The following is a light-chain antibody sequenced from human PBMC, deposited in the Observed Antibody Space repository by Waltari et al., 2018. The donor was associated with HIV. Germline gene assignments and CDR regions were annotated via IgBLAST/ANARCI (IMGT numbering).Light chain of an antibody. V-gene: IGKV3-11*01. CDR3: QQRSNWPRT. CDR2: DAS. CDR1: QSVGRY. J-gene: IGKJ2*01. Sequence: EIVLTQSPVTLSLSPGERATLSCRASQSVGRYLAWYQQKPGQAPRLLIYDASTRAPDIPPRFSGSGSETDFTLTISSLEPEDFAVYFCQQRSNWPRTFGRGTKLEIK.